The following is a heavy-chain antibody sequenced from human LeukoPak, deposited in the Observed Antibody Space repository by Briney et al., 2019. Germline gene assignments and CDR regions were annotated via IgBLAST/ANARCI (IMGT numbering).Heavy chain of an antibody. J-gene: IGHJ4*02. Sequence: SETLSLTCAVYGGSFSGYYCHWIRQPPGKGLEWIGEISHSGSTKYYPPLKSRVTISVDTSKNQFSLKRSSATAADTAVYYCFLWDTVVSRDYWGQGTLVTVSS. V-gene: IGHV4-34*01. D-gene: IGHD4-23*01. CDR3: FLWDTVVSRDY. CDR2: ISHSGST. CDR1: GGSFSGYY.